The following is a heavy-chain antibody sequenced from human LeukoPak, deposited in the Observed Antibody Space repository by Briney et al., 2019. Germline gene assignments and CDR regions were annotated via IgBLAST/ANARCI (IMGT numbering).Heavy chain of an antibody. V-gene: IGHV3-49*03. CDR2: IRSKAYGGTT. CDR3: TREMRTGDFAFDI. Sequence: QPGGSLRLSCTASGFTFGDYAMSWFRQAPGKGLEWVGFIRSKAYGGTTEYAASVKGRFTISRGDSKSIAYLQMNSLKTEDTAVYYCTREMRTGDFAFDIWGQGTMVTVSS. D-gene: IGHD7-27*01. CDR1: GFTFGDYA. J-gene: IGHJ3*02.